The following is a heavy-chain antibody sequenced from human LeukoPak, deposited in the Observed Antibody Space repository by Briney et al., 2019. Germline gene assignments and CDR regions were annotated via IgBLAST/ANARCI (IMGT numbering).Heavy chain of an antibody. CDR1: GYTFTGYY. D-gene: IGHD3-10*01. CDR3: ARDQRRLWGQARSGEGLYYYGMDV. CDR2: INPNSGGT. V-gene: IGHV1-2*04. J-gene: IGHJ6*04. Sequence: GSVKVSCKASGYTFTGYYMHWVRQAPGQGLEWMGWINPNSGGTNYAQKFQGWVTMTRDRSSSTAYMELSTLRSDDSAVYYCARDQRRLWGQARSGEGLYYYGMDVWGKGTTVTVSS.